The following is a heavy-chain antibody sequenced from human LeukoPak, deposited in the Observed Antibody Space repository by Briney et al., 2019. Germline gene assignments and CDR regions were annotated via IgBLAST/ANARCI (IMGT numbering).Heavy chain of an antibody. Sequence: SETLSLTCTVFGASISTNYWSWIRQPPGKGLEWIGHIHYSASTNYSPSLTSRVTISIDTSKNQLSLKLSPVTAADTAMYYCARAGGIPTSPLDLDYWGQETLVTVSS. CDR1: GASISTNY. V-gene: IGHV4-59*01. J-gene: IGHJ4*02. CDR3: ARAGGIPTSPLDLDY. D-gene: IGHD2-2*01. CDR2: IHYSAST.